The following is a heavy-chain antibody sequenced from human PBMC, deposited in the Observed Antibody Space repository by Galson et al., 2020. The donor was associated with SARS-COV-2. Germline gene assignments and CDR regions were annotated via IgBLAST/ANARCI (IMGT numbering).Heavy chain of an antibody. CDR3: GSGSYWQKIDY. CDR2: ISYDGSNK. CDR1: GFTFSSYA. D-gene: IGHD3-10*01. V-gene: IGHV3-30*04. J-gene: IGHJ4*02. Sequence: GGSLRLSCAASGFTFSSYAMHWVCQAPGKGLEWVAVISYDGSNKYYADSVKGRFTISRDNSKNTLYLQMNSLRAEDTAVYYCGSGSYWQKIDYWGQGTLVTVSS.